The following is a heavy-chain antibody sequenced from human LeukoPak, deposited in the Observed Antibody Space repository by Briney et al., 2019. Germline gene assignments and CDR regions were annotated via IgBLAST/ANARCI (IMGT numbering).Heavy chain of an antibody. CDR1: GGSISSHY. CDR3: ARGRTYYDYGDFDAKYNWFDP. D-gene: IGHD4-17*01. J-gene: IGHJ5*02. V-gene: IGHV4-59*11. CDR2: IYYSGST. Sequence: SETLSLTCTVSGGSISSHYWSWIRQPPGKGLEWIGYIYYSGSTNYNPSLKSRVTISVDTSKNQFSLKLSSVTAADTAVYYCARGRTYYDYGDFDAKYNWFDPWGQGTLVTVSS.